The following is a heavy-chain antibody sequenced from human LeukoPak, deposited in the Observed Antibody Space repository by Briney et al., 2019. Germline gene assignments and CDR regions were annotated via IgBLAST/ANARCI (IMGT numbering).Heavy chain of an antibody. CDR2: ISGSGGST. D-gene: IGHD2-2*01. Sequence: GGSLRLSCAASGFTFSSYAMSWVRQAPGKGLEGVSAISGSGGSTYYADSVKGRFTISRDNSKNTLYLQMNSLRAEDTAVYYCAGRYCSSTSCIGHFQHWGQGTLVTVSS. CDR1: GFTFSSYA. CDR3: AGRYCSSTSCIGHFQH. V-gene: IGHV3-23*01. J-gene: IGHJ1*01.